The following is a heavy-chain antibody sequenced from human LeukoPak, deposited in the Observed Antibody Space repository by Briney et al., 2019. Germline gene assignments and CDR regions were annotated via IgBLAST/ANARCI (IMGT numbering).Heavy chain of an antibody. CDR3: ARRVVPLYYFDY. D-gene: IGHD2-15*01. Sequence: FYADSVKGRFTISRDNAKNSLYLQMNSLRAEDTAVYYCARRVVPLYYFDYWGQGTLVTVSS. V-gene: IGHV3-11*01. J-gene: IGHJ4*02.